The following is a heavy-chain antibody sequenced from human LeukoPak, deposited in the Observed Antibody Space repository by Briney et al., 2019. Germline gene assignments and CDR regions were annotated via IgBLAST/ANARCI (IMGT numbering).Heavy chain of an antibody. Sequence: HPGGSLRLSCAASGFTFSSNAMNWVRQAPGKGLEWVSAISGSGGSTYYADSVKGRFTISRDNSKNTLYLQMNSLRAEDTAVYYCATDRIEIDYWGQGTLVTVSS. CDR2: ISGSGGST. J-gene: IGHJ4*02. D-gene: IGHD3-16*02. CDR1: GFTFSSNA. CDR3: ATDRIEIDY. V-gene: IGHV3-23*01.